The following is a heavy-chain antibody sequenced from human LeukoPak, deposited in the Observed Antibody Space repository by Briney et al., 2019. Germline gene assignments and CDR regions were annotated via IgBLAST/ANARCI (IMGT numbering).Heavy chain of an antibody. Sequence: ASVRVSCKASGYTFTSYGISWVRQAPGQGLEWMGWISAYNGNTNYAQKLQGRVTMTTDTSTSTAYMELRSLRSDDTAVYYCARGDRDFRPYGSGSPRRGYFDYWGQGTLVTVSS. J-gene: IGHJ4*02. CDR3: ARGDRDFRPYGSGSPRRGYFDY. D-gene: IGHD3-10*01. CDR1: GYTFTSYG. V-gene: IGHV1-18*01. CDR2: ISAYNGNT.